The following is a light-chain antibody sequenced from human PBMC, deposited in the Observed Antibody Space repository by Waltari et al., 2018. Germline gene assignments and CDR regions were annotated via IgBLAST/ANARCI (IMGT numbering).Light chain of an antibody. Sequence: QSALTQPASVSGSAGQSLAIPCSGTNSDIGRYTYSSLYQQHPGNAPSFIIYDVPRGPSGVSNRFMGSKSGITASLAISGLQAEDEGDYFCASYTSSNTVIFGGGTRVTVL. V-gene: IGLV2-14*03. J-gene: IGLJ2*01. CDR1: NSDIGRYTY. CDR3: ASYTSSNTVI. CDR2: DVP.